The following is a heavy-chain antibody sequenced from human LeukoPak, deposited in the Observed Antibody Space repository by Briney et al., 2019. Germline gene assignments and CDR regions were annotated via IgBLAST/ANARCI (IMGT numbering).Heavy chain of an antibody. CDR3: AKGAKTYYYGSGSYRRDNWFDP. Sequence: PGGSLRLSCAASGFSVRTTYMSWVRQSPGKGLEWVSVLYTGGGTDHADSVKGRFTISRDNSKNTLYLQMNSLRAEDTAVYYCAKGAKTYYYGSGSYRRDNWFDPWGQGTLVTVSS. V-gene: IGHV3-66*02. J-gene: IGHJ5*02. D-gene: IGHD3-10*01. CDR1: GFSVRTTY. CDR2: LYTGGGT.